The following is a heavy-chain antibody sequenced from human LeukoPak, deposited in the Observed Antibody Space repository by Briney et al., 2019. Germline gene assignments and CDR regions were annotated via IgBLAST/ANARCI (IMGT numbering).Heavy chain of an antibody. CDR3: ARHNDRTRGAFDI. Sequence: GGSLKSSCKASVYTFTNYAIHWVRQAPGERLEGRGWINAGNGNTKYSQTFQGRVTFTRDTSESTAYMELSSLSSEDTAVYYCARHNDRTRGAFDIWRQGTMVTVSS. V-gene: IGHV1-3*01. CDR1: VYTFTNYA. CDR2: INAGNGNT. J-gene: IGHJ3*02. D-gene: IGHD1-1*01.